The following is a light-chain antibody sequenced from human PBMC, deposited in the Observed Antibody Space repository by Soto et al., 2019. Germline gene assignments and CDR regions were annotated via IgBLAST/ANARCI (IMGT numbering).Light chain of an antibody. Sequence: DIQMTQYPSSLSASVGDRVTITFRASQSISYWLAWYQQKPGKAPKLLIYKASTLETGVPSRFSGSGSGTEFTLTISGLQPDDFATYYCQQYESYWTFGQGTKVDIK. CDR1: QSISYW. CDR3: QQYESYWT. J-gene: IGKJ1*01. V-gene: IGKV1-5*03. CDR2: KAS.